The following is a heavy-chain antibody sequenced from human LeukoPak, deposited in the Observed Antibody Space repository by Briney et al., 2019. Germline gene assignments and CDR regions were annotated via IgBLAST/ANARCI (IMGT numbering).Heavy chain of an antibody. D-gene: IGHD3-3*01. CDR3: ARGHYDFWSGSPNWFDP. V-gene: IGHV3-21*01. CDR1: GFTFSSYS. J-gene: IGHJ5*02. Sequence: KTGGSLRLSCAASGFTFSSYSMNWVRQAPGKGLEWVSSISSSSSYIYYADSVKGRFTISRDNAKNSLYLQMNSLRAEDTAVYYCARGHYDFWSGSPNWFDPWGQGTLVTVSS. CDR2: ISSSSSYI.